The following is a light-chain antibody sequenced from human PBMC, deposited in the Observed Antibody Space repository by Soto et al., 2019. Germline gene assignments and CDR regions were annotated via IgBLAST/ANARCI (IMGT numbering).Light chain of an antibody. J-gene: IGLJ2*01. CDR3: SSYTSSSTLV. V-gene: IGLV2-14*01. CDR1: SSDVGAYNY. CDR2: EVS. Sequence: QSVLSQPASVSGSPGQSITISCTGTSSDVGAYNYVSWYQHHPGKAPKLIIYEVSNRPSGVSDRLSGSKSGNTASLTISGLQAEDEADYYCSSYTSSSTLVFGEGTKVTVL.